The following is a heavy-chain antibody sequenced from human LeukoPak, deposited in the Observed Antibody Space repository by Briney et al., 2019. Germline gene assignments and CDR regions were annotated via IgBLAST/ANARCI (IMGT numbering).Heavy chain of an antibody. CDR2: IIPIFGTA. D-gene: IGHD3-22*01. CDR3: AREIGRGYDSSGYY. CDR1: GGTFSSYA. V-gene: IGHV1-69*05. Sequence: SVKVSCKASGGTFSSYAISWVRQTPGQGLEWMGGIIPIFGTANYAQKFQGRVTITTDESTSTAYMELSSLRSEDTAVYYCAREIGRGYDSSGYYWGQGTLVTVSS. J-gene: IGHJ4*02.